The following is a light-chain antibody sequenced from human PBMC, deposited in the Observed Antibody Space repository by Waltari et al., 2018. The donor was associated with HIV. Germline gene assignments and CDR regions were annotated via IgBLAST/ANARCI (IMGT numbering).Light chain of an antibody. CDR2: DAS. V-gene: IGKV3-20*01. CDR3: QHYGSSQIT. CDR1: QSVSSSY. J-gene: IGKJ5*01. Sequence: IVLTQSPGTLSLSPGERATLSCRASQSVSSSYLAWYQQKPGQAPRLLIYDASNRATGIPDRFSDSGSGTDFTLTISRLEPEDFEVYYCQHYGSSQITFGQGTRLEIK.